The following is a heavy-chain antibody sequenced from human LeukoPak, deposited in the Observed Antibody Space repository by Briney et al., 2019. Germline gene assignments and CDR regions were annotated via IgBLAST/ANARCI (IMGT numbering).Heavy chain of an antibody. CDR2: IKSKADGGTT. Sequence: PGGSLRVSRAASGFTFSNAWMSWVRQAPGKGLEWVGRIKSKADGGTTDNAAPVKGRFTISRDDSKNTLYLQMNRLKTEDTAVYYCTTEDYYDSSGYYYAAFDIWGQGTMVTVSS. D-gene: IGHD3-22*01. J-gene: IGHJ3*02. V-gene: IGHV3-15*01. CDR1: GFTFSNAW. CDR3: TTEDYYDSSGYYYAAFDI.